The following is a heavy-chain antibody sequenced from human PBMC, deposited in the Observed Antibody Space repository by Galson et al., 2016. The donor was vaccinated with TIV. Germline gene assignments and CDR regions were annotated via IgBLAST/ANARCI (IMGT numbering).Heavy chain of an antibody. D-gene: IGHD3-10*01. CDR2: IIPIFDTT. Sequence: SVKVSCKASGATFSRYAFNWVRQAPGQGLEWMGRIIPIFDTTNYAQNFQGRVTIIADKSTNTVYLEVSRLRSDDTAVYYRAGGSVSFGSGSYYPSSFDYWGQGTLVTVSS. J-gene: IGHJ4*02. V-gene: IGHV1-69*06. CDR1: GATFSRYA. CDR3: AGGSVSFGSGSYYPSSFDY.